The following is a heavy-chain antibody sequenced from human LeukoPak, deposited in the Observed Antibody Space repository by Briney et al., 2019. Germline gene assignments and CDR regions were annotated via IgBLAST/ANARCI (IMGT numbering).Heavy chain of an antibody. D-gene: IGHD3-3*01. J-gene: IGHJ6*02. Sequence: GGSLRLSCAASGFTFSSYWMHWVRQAPGKGLVWVSRINSDGSSTSYADSVKGRFTISRDNAKNTLYLQMNSLRAEDTAVYYCARDLSRYYDFWSGYYGMDVWGQGTTVTASS. V-gene: IGHV3-74*01. CDR1: GFTFSSYW. CDR3: ARDLSRYYDFWSGYYGMDV. CDR2: INSDGSST.